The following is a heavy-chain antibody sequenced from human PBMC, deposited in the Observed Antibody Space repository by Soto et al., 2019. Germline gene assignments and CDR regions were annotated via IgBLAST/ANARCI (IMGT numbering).Heavy chain of an antibody. D-gene: IGHD6-6*01. CDR2: ISYDGSNK. V-gene: IGHV3-30-3*01. CDR1: GFTFSSYA. CDR3: ARDLQLVGTFDY. J-gene: IGHJ4*02. Sequence: PRLSCAASGFTFSSYAMHWVRQAPGKGLEWVAVISYDGSNKYYADSVKGRFTMSRDNSENTLYLQMNSLRAEDTAVYYCARDLQLVGTFDYWGQGTLVTVSS.